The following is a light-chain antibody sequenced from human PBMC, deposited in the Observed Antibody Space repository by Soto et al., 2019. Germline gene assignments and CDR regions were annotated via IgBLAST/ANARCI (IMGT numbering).Light chain of an antibody. CDR2: GVS. CDR1: RSDIGSYNY. Sequence: QSVLTQPASVSGSPGQSITISCSGTRSDIGSYNYVAWYQQFPGKTPKILIYGVSNRPSGVSSRFSGSKSGNTASLTISGLQAADEADYFCKSYAGSNTYVFGSGTKVTVL. J-gene: IGLJ1*01. CDR3: KSYAGSNTYV. V-gene: IGLV2-14*01.